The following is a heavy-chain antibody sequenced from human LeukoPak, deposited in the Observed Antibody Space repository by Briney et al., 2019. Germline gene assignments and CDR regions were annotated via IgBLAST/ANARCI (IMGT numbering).Heavy chain of an antibody. J-gene: IGHJ1*01. CDR1: GFTFSSYS. Sequence: GGSLRLSCAASGFTFSSYSMSWVRQAPGKGLEWVSSISSSSSYIYYADSVKGRFTISRDNAKNSLYLQMNSLRAEDTAVYYCARDWPTIAAAGTIPEYVQHWGQGTLVTVSS. V-gene: IGHV3-21*01. CDR3: ARDWPTIAAAGTIPEYVQH. CDR2: ISSSSSYI. D-gene: IGHD6-13*01.